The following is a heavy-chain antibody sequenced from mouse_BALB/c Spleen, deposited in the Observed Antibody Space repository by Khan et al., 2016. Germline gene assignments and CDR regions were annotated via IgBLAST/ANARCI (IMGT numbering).Heavy chain of an antibody. CDR2: ISTYSGNT. J-gene: IGHJ4*01. D-gene: IGHD6-1*01. Sequence: QVQLQQSGPDLVRPGVSVKISCKGSGYTFTDYAMHWVKQSHAKSLEWIGLISTYSGNTNYTQKFKGKATMTVDKSSSTAYMELASLTSDDSAIYDCARSASTVRGGDYWGQGTSVTVSS. V-gene: IGHV1S137*01. CDR1: GYTFTDYA. CDR3: ARSASTVRGGDY.